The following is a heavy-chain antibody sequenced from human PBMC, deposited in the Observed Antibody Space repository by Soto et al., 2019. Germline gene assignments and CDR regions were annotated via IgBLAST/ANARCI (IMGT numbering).Heavy chain of an antibody. D-gene: IGHD3-3*01. CDR2: IIPIFGTA. Sequence: GASLKVSCKASGGTFSSYAISWVRQAPGQGLEWMGGIIPIFGTANYAQKFQGRVTITADGSTSTAYMELSSLRSEDTAVYYCARDRYYDFWSGYPFYYYYYGMDVWGQGTTVTVS. CDR1: GGTFSSYA. J-gene: IGHJ6*02. V-gene: IGHV1-69*13. CDR3: ARDRYYDFWSGYPFYYYYYGMDV.